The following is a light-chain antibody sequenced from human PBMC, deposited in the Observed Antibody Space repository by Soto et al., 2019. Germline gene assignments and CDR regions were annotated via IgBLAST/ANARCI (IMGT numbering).Light chain of an antibody. CDR2: EVT. J-gene: IGLJ1*01. CDR1: SSDVGAFNY. CDR3: SSYTNINTRACV. V-gene: IGLV2-8*01. Sequence: QSVLTQPPSASGSPGQSVTISCTGTSSDVGAFNYVSWYQHHPGKAPKLMIYEVTRRPSGVPGRFSGSKSGNTASLTVSGLQAEDEAEYYCSSYTNINTRACVFGTGTKVTVL.